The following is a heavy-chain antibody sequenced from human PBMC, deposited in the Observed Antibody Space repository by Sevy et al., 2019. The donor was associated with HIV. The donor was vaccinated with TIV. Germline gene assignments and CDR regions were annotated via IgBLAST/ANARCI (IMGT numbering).Heavy chain of an antibody. Sequence: ASVKVFCKASGYTFTSYGISWVRQAPGQGLEWMGWISAYNGNTNYAQKLQGRVTMTTDTSTSTAYMELRSLRSDDTAVYYCARDLGHDYGADYDYWGQGTLVTVSS. CDR2: ISAYNGNT. V-gene: IGHV1-18*04. J-gene: IGHJ4*02. CDR3: ARDLGHDYGADYDY. CDR1: GYTFTSYG. D-gene: IGHD4-17*01.